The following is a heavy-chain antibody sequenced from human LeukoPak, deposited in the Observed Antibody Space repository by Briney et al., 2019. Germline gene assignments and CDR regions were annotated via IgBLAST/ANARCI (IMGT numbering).Heavy chain of an antibody. J-gene: IGHJ4*02. V-gene: IGHV5-51*01. Sequence: KVSCKASGYTFTTYWIAWVRQMPGKGLELMGIIYPGDSDTRYSPSFQGQVTISADKSISTAYLQWSSLKASDTAIYYCARRIAVAAFDYWGQGTLVTVSS. CDR1: GYTFTTYW. D-gene: IGHD6-13*01. CDR3: ARRIAVAAFDY. CDR2: IYPGDSDT.